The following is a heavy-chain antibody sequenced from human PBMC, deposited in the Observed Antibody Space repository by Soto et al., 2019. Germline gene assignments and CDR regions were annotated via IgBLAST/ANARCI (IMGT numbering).Heavy chain of an antibody. CDR3: TRVRGYIGYDFGNYFAY. CDR1: GFIFSDHH. J-gene: IGHJ4*02. Sequence: EVQLVQSGGGLVQPGGSLRLSCTASGFIFSDHHMDWVRQAPGKGLEWVGRIRSKGDRYSTEYAASVKGRFTISRDDAKNSLYLQMNSLKTEDTAVYYCTRVRGYIGYDFGNYFAYWGQGVLVSVSS. CDR2: IRSKGDRYST. V-gene: IGHV3-72*01. D-gene: IGHD5-12*01.